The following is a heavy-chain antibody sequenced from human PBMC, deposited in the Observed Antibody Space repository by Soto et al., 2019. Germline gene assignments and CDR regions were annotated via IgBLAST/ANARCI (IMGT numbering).Heavy chain of an antibody. Sequence: QVQLVQSGAEAKKPGASVTVSCKASGYRFSDYYLHWVRQAPGQGPEWMGWMNPNSGDTKYAQKFKGRVTMTRDTSVRTAFMELNWLKSDDTAVYYCARESGGATATLDYYYFYMDVWGIGTTVTVSS. V-gene: IGHV1-2*02. D-gene: IGHD5-12*01. CDR3: ARESGGATATLDYYYFYMDV. CDR1: GYRFSDYY. J-gene: IGHJ6*03. CDR2: MNPNSGDT.